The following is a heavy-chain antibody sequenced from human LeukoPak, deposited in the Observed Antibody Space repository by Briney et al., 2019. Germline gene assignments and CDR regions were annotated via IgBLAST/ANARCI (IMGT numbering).Heavy chain of an antibody. J-gene: IGHJ4*02. CDR1: GDSMTTYY. CDR3: TTIRDRDSSGWYRFDY. CDR2: IHYNGKT. D-gene: IGHD6-19*01. Sequence: TSETLSLTCIVSGDSMTTYYWNWIRQPPGRGLEWIGYIHYNGKTDFNPSLKSRVTISLDTSKNEFSLQLKSVTAADTAVYYCTTIRDRDSSGWYRFDYWGQGALVTVSS. V-gene: IGHV4-59*08.